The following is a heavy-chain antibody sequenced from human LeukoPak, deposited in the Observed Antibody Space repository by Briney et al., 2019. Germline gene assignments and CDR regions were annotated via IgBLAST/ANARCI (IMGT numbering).Heavy chain of an antibody. J-gene: IGHJ5*02. D-gene: IGHD3-22*01. V-gene: IGHV4-39*07. CDR1: GGSISSSSYY. CDR3: ATSYRYYDSSVYDVTNWFDP. CDR2: IYYSGSA. Sequence: SETLSLTCTVSGGSISSSSYYWCWIRQPPGKGLEWIGSIYYSGSAYYNPSLKSRVTISVDTSKNQFSLKLSSVTAADTAVYFCATSYRYYDSSVYDVTNWFDPWGQGTLVIVSS.